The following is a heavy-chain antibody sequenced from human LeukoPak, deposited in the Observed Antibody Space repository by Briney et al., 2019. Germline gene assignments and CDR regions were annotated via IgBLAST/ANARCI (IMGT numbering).Heavy chain of an antibody. CDR1: GGSISSGGYS. CDR3: ARGPKLGYCNSTSCNIYFDY. V-gene: IGHV4-30-2*01. J-gene: IGHJ4*02. Sequence: SETLSLTCAVSGGSISSGGYSWSWIRQPPGKGLEWIGYIYHSGSTYYNPSLKSRVTMSVDRSKNQFSLRLSSVTAADTAVYYRARGPKLGYCNSTSCNIYFDYWGQGTLVTVSS. D-gene: IGHD2-2*02. CDR2: IYHSGST.